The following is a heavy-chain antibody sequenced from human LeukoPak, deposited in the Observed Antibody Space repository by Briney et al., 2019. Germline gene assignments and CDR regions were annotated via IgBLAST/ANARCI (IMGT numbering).Heavy chain of an antibody. J-gene: IGHJ3*01. Sequence: GGSLRLSCAASGFTFSSYSMNWVRQAPGKGLEWVAVIWYGESNKYYADSVKGRFTISRDNSKSTLYLQMNGLRADDTAVYYCAKDPNGDFIGAFDFWGQGTMVTVSS. CDR1: GFTFSSYS. CDR2: IWYGESNK. CDR3: AKDPNGDFIGAFDF. D-gene: IGHD4-17*01. V-gene: IGHV3-33*06.